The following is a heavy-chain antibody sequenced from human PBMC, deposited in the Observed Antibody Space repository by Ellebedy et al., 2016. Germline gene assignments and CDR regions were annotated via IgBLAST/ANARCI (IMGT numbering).Heavy chain of an antibody. CDR2: ISSSGTDI. CDR1: GFTFSSYA. V-gene: IGHV3-21*01. J-gene: IGHJ5*02. Sequence: GGSLRLSXAASGFTFSSYAMNWVRQAPGKGLEWVSSISSSGTDIFYADSVKGRFTISRDNAKNSVYLQMNSLRAEDTAVYYCARGVGGTSLNWFDPWGQGTLVTVSS. CDR3: ARGVGGTSLNWFDP. D-gene: IGHD3-16*01.